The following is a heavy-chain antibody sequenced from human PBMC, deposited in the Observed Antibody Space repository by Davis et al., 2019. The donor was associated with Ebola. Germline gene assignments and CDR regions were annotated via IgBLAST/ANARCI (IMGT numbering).Heavy chain of an antibody. V-gene: IGHV3-23*01. CDR3: AKSSRLDY. D-gene: IGHD2-2*01. J-gene: IGHJ4*02. Sequence: GGSLRLSCAASGFTFDNYAMSWVRQAPGKGLEWVSTLGTSADTYYADSVKGRFTISRDNSKNTLYLQMNSLRAEDTAVYYCAKSSRLDYWGQGTLVTVSS. CDR1: GFTFDNYA. CDR2: LGTSADT.